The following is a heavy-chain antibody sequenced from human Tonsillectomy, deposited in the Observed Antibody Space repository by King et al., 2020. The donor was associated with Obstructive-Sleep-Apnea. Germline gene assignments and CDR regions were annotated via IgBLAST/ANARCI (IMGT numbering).Heavy chain of an antibody. CDR2: ISAYNGNT. CDR1: GYTFTSAC. J-gene: IGHJ4*02. Sequence: QLVQSGAEVKKPGASVKVSCKASGYTFTSACISWVRQAPGRGLEWMGWISAYNGNTNEAQKLQGRVTMTTDTSPIKAYMELRSLRSDDTAVYYCARRKVLGATFVTDYWGQGTLVTVSS. D-gene: IGHD1-26*01. V-gene: IGHV1-18*01. CDR3: ARRKVLGATFVTDY.